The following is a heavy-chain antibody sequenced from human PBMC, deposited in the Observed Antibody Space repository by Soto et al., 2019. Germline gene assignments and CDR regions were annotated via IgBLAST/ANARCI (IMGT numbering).Heavy chain of an antibody. CDR2: ISYDGSNK. Sequence: GGSLRLSCAASGFTFSSYGMHWVRQAPGKGLEWVAVISYDGSNKYYADSVKGRFTISRDNSKNTLYLQMNSLRAEDTAVYYCAKDLDYYDTLDAFDIWGQGTMVTVSS. D-gene: IGHD3-22*01. V-gene: IGHV3-30*18. CDR1: GFTFSSYG. J-gene: IGHJ3*02. CDR3: AKDLDYYDTLDAFDI.